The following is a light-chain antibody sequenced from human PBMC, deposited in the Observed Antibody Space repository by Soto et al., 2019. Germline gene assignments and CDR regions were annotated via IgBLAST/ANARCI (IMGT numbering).Light chain of an antibody. Sequence: DIVMSQTPLSLAVTPGQPSSMSCKSSQSLLNSDGETSLHWYVQKSGQPPQLLIYKVSNRFSGVSDRFSGSASGTDFRLTISRVEAEDFAVYYCMQSTHLPNTFGQGTRLEIK. J-gene: IGKJ5*01. CDR1: QSLLNSDGETS. CDR2: KVS. V-gene: IGKV2D-29*01. CDR3: MQSTHLPNT.